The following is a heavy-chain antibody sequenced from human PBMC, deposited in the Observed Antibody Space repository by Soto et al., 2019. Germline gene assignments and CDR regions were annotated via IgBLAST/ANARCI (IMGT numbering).Heavy chain of an antibody. CDR2: ISSNGGST. V-gene: IGHV3-64*01. CDR3: ATTFNFGPLSY. CDR1: GFTSSSYA. D-gene: IGHD3-16*01. Sequence: GGSLSPSCSASGFTSSSYAMHWVRQAPGKGLQYVSAISSNGGSTYYANSVKGRFTISRDNSKNTLYLQMHSLTAEDMAVYYCATTFNFGPLSYWGQGILVRVAS. J-gene: IGHJ4*02.